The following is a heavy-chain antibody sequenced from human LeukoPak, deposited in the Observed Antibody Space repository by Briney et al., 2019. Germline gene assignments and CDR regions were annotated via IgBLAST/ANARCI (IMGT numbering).Heavy chain of an antibody. CDR1: GYSFTSYW. D-gene: IGHD6-19*01. CDR2: IYPGDSDT. J-gene: IGHJ6*03. V-gene: IGHV5-51*01. Sequence: GESLKISCKGSGYSFTSYWIVWVRQMPGKGLEWMGIIYPGDSDTRYSPSFQGQVTISADKSISTAYLQWSSLKASDTAMYYCARIAVAGRVNYYYYYMDVWGEGTTVTISS. CDR3: ARIAVAGRVNYYYYYMDV.